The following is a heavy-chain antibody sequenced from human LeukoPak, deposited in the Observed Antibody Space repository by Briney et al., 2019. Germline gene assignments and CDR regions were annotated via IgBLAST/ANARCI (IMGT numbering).Heavy chain of an antibody. Sequence: PGGSLRHSRAASGFTFSDYYMSWVRQAPGKGLEWISYISSSGGTIYYADSVVGRFTISRDNARNSLFLQMNSLRVEDTAVYYCARDGPHGDYEDCWGQGTDDTVSS. CDR2: ISSSGGTI. D-gene: IGHD4-17*01. J-gene: IGHJ4*02. CDR3: ARDGPHGDYEDC. V-gene: IGHV3-11*01. CDR1: GFTFSDYY.